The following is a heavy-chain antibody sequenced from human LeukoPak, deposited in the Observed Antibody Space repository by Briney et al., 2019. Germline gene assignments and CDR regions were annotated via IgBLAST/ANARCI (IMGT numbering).Heavy chain of an antibody. V-gene: IGHV4-34*01. CDR2: INHSGST. Sequence: SETLSLTCAVYGGSFSGYYWSWIRQPPGKGLEWIGEINHSGSTNYNPSLKSRVTISVDTSKNQFPLKLSSVTAADTAVYYCARRHYFDWLSPLDYWGQGTLVTVSS. CDR3: ARRHYFDWLSPLDY. D-gene: IGHD3-9*01. CDR1: GGSFSGYY. J-gene: IGHJ4*02.